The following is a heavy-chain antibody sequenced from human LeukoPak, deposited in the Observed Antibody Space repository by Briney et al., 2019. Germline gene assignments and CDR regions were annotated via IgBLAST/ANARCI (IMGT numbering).Heavy chain of an antibody. D-gene: IGHD6-13*01. CDR1: GFTFSSYA. CDR2: ISGRGDRT. CDR3: AKDNSRGSSSWYSDY. V-gene: IGHV3-23*01. Sequence: GSLRLSCAASGFTFSSYALSWGRRAPGEGLEWVSAISGRGDRTYYADSVKGRFTISRDNSKNTLYLQMNSLRAEDTAVYYCAKDNSRGSSSWYSDYWGQGTLVTVSS. J-gene: IGHJ4*02.